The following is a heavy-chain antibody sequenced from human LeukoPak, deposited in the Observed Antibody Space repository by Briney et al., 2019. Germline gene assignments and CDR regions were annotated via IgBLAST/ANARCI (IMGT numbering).Heavy chain of an antibody. J-gene: IGHJ4*02. V-gene: IGHV4-31*03. CDR3: ARGERGYSYGVFDY. Sequence: SETLSLTCTVSGGSISSGGYYWSWIRQHPGKGLEWIWYIYYSGNTYYNPSLKSRVTISVDTSKNQFSLKLSSVTAADTAVYYCARGERGYSYGVFDYWGQGTLVTVSS. CDR2: IYYSGNT. CDR1: GGSISSGGYY. D-gene: IGHD5-18*01.